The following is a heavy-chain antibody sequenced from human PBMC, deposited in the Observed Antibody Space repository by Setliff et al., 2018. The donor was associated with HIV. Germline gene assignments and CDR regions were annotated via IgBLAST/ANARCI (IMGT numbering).Heavy chain of an antibody. CDR3: ARLSGDYYYFDY. CDR2: IYTSGST. Sequence: SETLSLTCTVSGGSNSSYYWSWIRQPPGKGLEWIGYIYTSGSTNYNPSLKSRVTISLDTSKNQFSLKLTSVTAADTAVYYCARLSGDYYYFDYWGQGTLVTVSS. D-gene: IGHD2-21*02. J-gene: IGHJ4*02. CDR1: GGSNSSYY. V-gene: IGHV4-4*09.